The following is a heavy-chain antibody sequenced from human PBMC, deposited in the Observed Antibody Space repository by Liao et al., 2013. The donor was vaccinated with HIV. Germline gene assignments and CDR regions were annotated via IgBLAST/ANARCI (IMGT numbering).Heavy chain of an antibody. J-gene: IGHJ4*02. CDR3: AAFDYTQYKFVY. D-gene: IGHD3-9*01. V-gene: IGHV4-59*01. CDR1: TGSISNYF. CDR2: VYYSGTT. Sequence: QVWLQESGPGLVKPSETLSLTCNVSTGSISNYFWSWIRQPPGRGLEFVGYVYYSGTTNYSPSLKSRLTISVDTSRNQISLRLRSVTTADTAVYYCAAFDYTQYKFVYWGQGTLVTASS.